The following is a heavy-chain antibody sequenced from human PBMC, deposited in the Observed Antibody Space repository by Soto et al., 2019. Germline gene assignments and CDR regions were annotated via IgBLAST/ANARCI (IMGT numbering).Heavy chain of an antibody. J-gene: IGHJ4*02. CDR3: AVVAEASYFDY. Sequence: GSLRLSCAASGFTFSSYAMHWVRQAPGKGLEWVAVISYDGSNKYYADSVKGRFTISRDNSKNTLYLQMNSLRAEDTAVYYCAVVAEASYFDYWGQGTLVTVSS. V-gene: IGHV3-30-3*01. CDR1: GFTFSSYA. D-gene: IGHD3-22*01. CDR2: ISYDGSNK.